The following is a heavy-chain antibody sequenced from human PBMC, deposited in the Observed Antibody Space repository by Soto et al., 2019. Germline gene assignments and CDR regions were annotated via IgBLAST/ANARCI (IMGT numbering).Heavy chain of an antibody. Sequence: PSETLCLTCAFYVGSFSVYYWSWIRQPPGKGLEWIGEINHSGSTNYNPSLKSRVTISVDTSKNQFSLKLSSVTAADTAVYYCAREGLLWFGEYWFDPWGKGNLVT. V-gene: IGHV4-34*01. J-gene: IGHJ5*02. CDR3: AREGLLWFGEYWFDP. CDR2: INHSGST. CDR1: VGSFSVYY. D-gene: IGHD3-10*01.